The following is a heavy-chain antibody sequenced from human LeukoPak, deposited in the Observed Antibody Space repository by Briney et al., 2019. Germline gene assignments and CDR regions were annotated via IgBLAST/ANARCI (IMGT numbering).Heavy chain of an antibody. J-gene: IGHJ4*02. D-gene: IGHD1-26*01. CDR3: AKDLTVGATMSRPLGY. Sequence: PGGSLRLSCAASGFTFSSYGMHWVRQAPGKGLEWVAVISYDGSNKYYADSVKGRFTISRDNSKNTLYLQMNSLRAEDTAVYYCAKDLTVGATMSRPLGYWGQGTLVTVSS. CDR2: ISYDGSNK. V-gene: IGHV3-30*18. CDR1: GFTFSSYG.